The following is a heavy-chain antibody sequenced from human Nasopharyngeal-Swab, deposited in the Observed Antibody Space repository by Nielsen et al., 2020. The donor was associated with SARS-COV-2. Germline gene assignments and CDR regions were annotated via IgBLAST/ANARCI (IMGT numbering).Heavy chain of an antibody. CDR2: IKDDGSEK. Sequence: GESLKISCAASGITFSKYWMSWVGQAPGRGLEWVANIKDDGSEKYYVDSVKGRFTISRDNAKNSLYLQMSSLRAEDTAVYYCVRIQRGYSYGSDDYWGQGTLVTVSS. CDR1: GITFSKYW. J-gene: IGHJ4*02. V-gene: IGHV3-7*05. D-gene: IGHD5-18*01. CDR3: VRIQRGYSYGSDDY.